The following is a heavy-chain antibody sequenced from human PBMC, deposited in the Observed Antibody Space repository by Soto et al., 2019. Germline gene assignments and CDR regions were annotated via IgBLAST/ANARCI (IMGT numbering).Heavy chain of an antibody. CDR3: TTDEEYSNRGNYYYGMDV. V-gene: IGHV3-15*01. CDR1: GFNFGSYW. Sequence: LRLSCAASGFNFGSYWMSWARQAPGKGLEWVGRIKSKTDGGTTDYAAPVKGRFTISRDDSKNTLYLQMNSLKTEDTAVYYCTTDEEYSNRGNYYYGMDVWGQGTTVTVSS. J-gene: IGHJ6*02. CDR2: IKSKTDGGTT. D-gene: IGHD4-4*01.